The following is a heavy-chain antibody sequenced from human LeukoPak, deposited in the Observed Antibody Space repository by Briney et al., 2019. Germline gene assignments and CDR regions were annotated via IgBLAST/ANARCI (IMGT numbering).Heavy chain of an antibody. V-gene: IGHV3-33*01. J-gene: IGHJ4*02. CDR1: GFTFSRYA. CDR2: IWFDGGNK. CDR3: ARDWKLNSGWAFDY. Sequence: GGSLRLSCAASGFTFSRYAMHWVRRAPGKGLEWIAVIWFDGGNKYYADSVKGRFTISRDNSRNTVFLQMDSLRAEDTAVYYCARDWKLNSGWAFDYWGQGSLVTVSP. D-gene: IGHD6-19*01.